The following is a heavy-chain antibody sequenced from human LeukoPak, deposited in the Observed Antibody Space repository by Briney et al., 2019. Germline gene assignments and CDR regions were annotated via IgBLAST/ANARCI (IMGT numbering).Heavy chain of an antibody. V-gene: IGHV4-34*01. D-gene: IGHD6-13*01. Sequence: SETLSLTCAVYGGSFSGYYWSWIRQPPGKGLEWIGEINHSGSTNYNPSLKSRVTISVDTSKNQFSLKPSSVPAADTAVYYCARGVLKRTRTNRIAPRHNWFDPWGQGTLVTVSS. CDR1: GGSFSGYY. CDR2: INHSGST. J-gene: IGHJ5*02. CDR3: ARGVLKRTRTNRIAPRHNWFDP.